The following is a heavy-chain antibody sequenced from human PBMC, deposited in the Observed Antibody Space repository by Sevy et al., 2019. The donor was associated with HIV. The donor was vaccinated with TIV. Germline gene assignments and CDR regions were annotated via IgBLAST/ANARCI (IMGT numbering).Heavy chain of an antibody. Sequence: GGSLRLSCAASGFTFSSYAMHWVRQAPGKGLEWVAVISYDGSNKYYADSVKGRFTISRDNSKNTLYLQMNSLRAEDTAVYYCARDPDSDGFDYWGQGTLVTVSS. D-gene: IGHD5-18*01. J-gene: IGHJ4*02. CDR1: GFTFSSYA. CDR2: ISYDGSNK. CDR3: ARDPDSDGFDY. V-gene: IGHV3-30-3*01.